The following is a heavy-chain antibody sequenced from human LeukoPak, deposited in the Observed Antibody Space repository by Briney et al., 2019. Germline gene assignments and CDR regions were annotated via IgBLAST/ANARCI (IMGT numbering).Heavy chain of an antibody. D-gene: IGHD1-14*01. CDR1: GFTFSSYW. Sequence: GGSLRLSCAASGFTFSSYWMSWVRQAPGKGLEWVANIKQDGSEKFYVDSVKGRFTISRDNAKNSLFLQMDSLRAEDTAVYYCARDAELGPFDYWGQGTLVTVSS. V-gene: IGHV3-7*01. CDR3: ARDAELGPFDY. CDR2: IKQDGSEK. J-gene: IGHJ4*02.